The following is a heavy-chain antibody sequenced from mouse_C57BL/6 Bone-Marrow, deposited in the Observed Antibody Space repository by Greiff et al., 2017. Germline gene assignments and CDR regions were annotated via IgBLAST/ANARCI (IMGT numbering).Heavy chain of an antibody. J-gene: IGHJ2*01. V-gene: IGHV1-4*01. D-gene: IGHD4-1*01. CDR2: INPSSGYT. CDR3: ATNWGFDY. CDR1: GYTFTSYT. Sequence: VQLQQSGAELARPGASVKMSCKASGYTFTSYTMHWVKQRPGQGLEWIGYINPSSGYTKYNQKFKDKATLTADKSSSPAYMQLRSLTSEDSAVYYCATNWGFDYWGQGTTLTVSS.